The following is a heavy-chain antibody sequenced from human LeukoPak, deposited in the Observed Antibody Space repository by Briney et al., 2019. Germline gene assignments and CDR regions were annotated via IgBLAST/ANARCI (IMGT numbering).Heavy chain of an antibody. J-gene: IGHJ4*02. Sequence: GGSLRLSCAASGFTFSSYAMTWVRQAPGKGLEWVSSISGRSTSTYYADSVKGRFTVSRDNSKNTLYLQMNSLRAEDTAVYYCATNNYDILTGYYIWWGQGTLVTVSS. CDR2: ISGRSTST. D-gene: IGHD3-9*01. CDR1: GFTFSSYA. CDR3: ATNNYDILTGYYIW. V-gene: IGHV3-23*01.